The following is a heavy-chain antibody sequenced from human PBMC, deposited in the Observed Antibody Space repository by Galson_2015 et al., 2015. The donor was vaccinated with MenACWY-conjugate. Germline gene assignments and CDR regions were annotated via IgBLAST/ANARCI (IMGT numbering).Heavy chain of an antibody. CDR1: GFSFFADA. J-gene: IGHJ5*02. Sequence: SLRLSCAASGFSFFADAMYWVRQAPGKGLETVSAISNNGRNTYYADSVKGRFTISRDNPGSTLYLQMSNLRPEDTALYYCVKNERRGSGWYVTESWGQGTLVIVSS. D-gene: IGHD6-19*01. V-gene: IGHV3-64D*06. CDR3: VKNERRGSGWYVTES. CDR2: ISNNGRNT.